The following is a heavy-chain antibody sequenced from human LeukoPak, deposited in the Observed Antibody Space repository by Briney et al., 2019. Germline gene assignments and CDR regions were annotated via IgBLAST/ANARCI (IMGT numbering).Heavy chain of an antibody. J-gene: IGHJ4*02. V-gene: IGHV4-30-4*08. CDR2: IYYSGST. D-gene: IGHD3-22*01. CDR3: AGSQGGYWTSFDY. CDR1: GGSISSGDYY. Sequence: SETLSLTCTVSGGSISSGDYYWSWIRQPPGEGLEWIGYIYYSGSTYYNPSLKSRVTISVDTSKNQFSLKLSSVTAADTAVYYCAGSQGGYWTSFDYWGQGTLVTVSS.